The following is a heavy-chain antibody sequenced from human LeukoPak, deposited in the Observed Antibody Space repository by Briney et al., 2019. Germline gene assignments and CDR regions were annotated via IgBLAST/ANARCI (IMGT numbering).Heavy chain of an antibody. CDR2: ILSRGGA. CDR3: ARVATPDVSSPLDF. D-gene: IGHD6-19*01. V-gene: IGHV4-4*07. CDR1: GGSITGFF. J-gene: IGHJ4*02. Sequence: SSETLSLTCAVSGGSITGFFWTWIRQPAGEGLQYIGRILSRGGANYIPSLQSRVAMSVDTSQNLFSLKLTSVTAADTAVYFCARVATPDVSSPLDFWGQGILVTVSS.